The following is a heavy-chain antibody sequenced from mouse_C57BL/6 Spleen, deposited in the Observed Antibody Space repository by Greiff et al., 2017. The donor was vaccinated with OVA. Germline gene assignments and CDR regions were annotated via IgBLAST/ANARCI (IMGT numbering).Heavy chain of an antibody. J-gene: IGHJ2*01. D-gene: IGHD2-2*01. V-gene: IGHV1-52*01. CDR2: IDPSDSET. CDR3: ARGNYGYDAYFDY. Sequence: QVQLQQPGAELVRPGSSVKLSCKASGYTFTSYWMHWVKQRPIQGLEWIGNIDPSDSETHYNQKFKDKATLTVDKSSSTAYMQLSSRTSEDSAVYYCARGNYGYDAYFDYWGQGTTLTVSS. CDR1: GYTFTSYW.